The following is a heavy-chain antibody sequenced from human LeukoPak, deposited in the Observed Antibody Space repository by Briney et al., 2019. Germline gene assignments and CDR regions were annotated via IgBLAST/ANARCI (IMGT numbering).Heavy chain of an antibody. CDR1: GFTFTSYS. CDR3: ARARGSPRHYFDY. Sequence: MSGGSLRLSCAASGFTFTSYSMDWVRQAPGKGLEWVSSIDSSGSYMYYGDSVKGRFTISRDNVKNSLYLQILRLRAVDTAVYHCARARGSPRHYFDYWGQGTLVTVSS. D-gene: IGHD6-6*01. J-gene: IGHJ4*02. V-gene: IGHV3-21*01. CDR2: IDSSGSYM.